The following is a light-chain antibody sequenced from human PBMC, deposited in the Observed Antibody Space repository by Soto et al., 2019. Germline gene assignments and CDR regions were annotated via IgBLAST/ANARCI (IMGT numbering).Light chain of an antibody. J-gene: IGLJ3*02. CDR1: SSNIGAGYD. Sequence: QSVLTQPPSVSGAPGQRVTISCTGSSSNIGAGYDVHWYQQLPVTAPKLLIYGNSNRPSGVPDRFSGSKSGTSASLAITGLQAEDEADYYCQSYDSSLSGSGFGGGTKRTVL. CDR2: GNS. V-gene: IGLV1-40*01. CDR3: QSYDSSLSGSG.